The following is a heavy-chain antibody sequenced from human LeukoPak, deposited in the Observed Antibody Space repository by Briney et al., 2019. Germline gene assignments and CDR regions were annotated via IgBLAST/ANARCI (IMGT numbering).Heavy chain of an antibody. CDR2: IYYSGSI. J-gene: IGHJ4*02. CDR3: ARVKYSSSWSYFDY. CDR1: GASISSYY. D-gene: IGHD6-13*01. V-gene: IGHV4-59*01. Sequence: PSETLSLTCTVSGASISSYYWSWIRQPPGKGLEWIGDIYYSGSIKYNPSLKSRVTMSVDTSKNQFSLKLSSVTAADTAVYYCARVKYSSSWSYFDYWGQGTLVTVSS.